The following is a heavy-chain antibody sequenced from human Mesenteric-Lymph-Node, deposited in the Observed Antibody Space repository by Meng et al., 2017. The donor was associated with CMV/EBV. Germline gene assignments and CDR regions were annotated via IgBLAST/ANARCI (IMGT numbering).Heavy chain of an antibody. D-gene: IGHD2-2*01. J-gene: IGHJ4*02. Sequence: FGGSYWSWIRQPPGKGLEWIEEINHSGSTNYNPSLKSRVTISVDTSKNQFSLKLSSVTAADTAVYYCARSLFGGYCSSTSCYGRGFDYWGQGTLVTVSS. CDR1: FGGSY. V-gene: IGHV4-34*01. CDR3: ARSLFGGYCSSTSCYGRGFDY. CDR2: INHSGST.